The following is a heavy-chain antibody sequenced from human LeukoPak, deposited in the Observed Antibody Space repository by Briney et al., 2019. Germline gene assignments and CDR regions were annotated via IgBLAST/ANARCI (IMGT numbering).Heavy chain of an antibody. CDR3: ARAMVCNY. J-gene: IGHJ4*02. CDR2: ISYDGSNK. CDR1: GFTFSSYA. D-gene: IGHD3-10*01. Sequence: GGSLRLSCAASGFTFSSYAMHWVRQAPGKGLEWVAVISYDGSNKYYADSVKGRFTISRDNSKNTLYLQINSLRAEDTAVYYCARAMVCNYWGQGTLVTVSS. V-gene: IGHV3-30-3*01.